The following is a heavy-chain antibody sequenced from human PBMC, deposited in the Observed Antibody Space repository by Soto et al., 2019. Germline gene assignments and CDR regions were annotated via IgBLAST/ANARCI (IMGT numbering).Heavy chain of an antibody. CDR2: IYSGGST. CDR1: GFNVIRNY. V-gene: IGHV3-53*01. CDR3: ARVRVESGYPVYVQP. D-gene: IGHD3-22*01. Sequence: EVQLVESGGGLIQPGGSLRLSCAAYGFNVIRNYMSWFRQAPVKGLEWGAVIYSGGSTYYADSVKGRFTISRDNSKNTLYLQMNSLRAEDTAVYYCARVRVESGYPVYVQPFGQGTLVTVSS. J-gene: IGHJ1*01.